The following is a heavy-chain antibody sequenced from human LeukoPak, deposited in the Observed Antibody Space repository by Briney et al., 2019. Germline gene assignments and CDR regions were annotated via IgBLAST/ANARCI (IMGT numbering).Heavy chain of an antibody. CDR3: ARASIGDNVDY. V-gene: IGHV3-7*04. D-gene: IGHD2-21*01. CDR2: INQDGSGK. J-gene: IGHJ4*02. CDR1: GFTFSSSW. Sequence: PGGSLRLSCAASGFTFSSSWMNWVRQAPGKGLEWVANINQDGSGKYYMDSVKGRFTISRDNAKNSLYLQMNSLRAEDTAVYYCARASIGDNVDYWGQGTLVTVSS.